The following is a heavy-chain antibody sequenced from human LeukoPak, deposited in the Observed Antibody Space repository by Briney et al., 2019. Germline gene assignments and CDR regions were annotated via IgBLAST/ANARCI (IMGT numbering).Heavy chain of an antibody. Sequence: GGSLGLSCAASGFTLRDYEMNGIRQAPGGGLEGVAYISRSGRSTYYADSVKGRFTISRDNTKNSLCLKMDSLRAEDTAVYYCARDPACSGGRCSERGLDYWGQGTLVTVSS. D-gene: IGHD2-15*01. V-gene: IGHV3-48*03. J-gene: IGHJ4*02. CDR3: ARDPACSGGRCSERGLDY. CDR1: GFTLRDYE. CDR2: ISRSGRST.